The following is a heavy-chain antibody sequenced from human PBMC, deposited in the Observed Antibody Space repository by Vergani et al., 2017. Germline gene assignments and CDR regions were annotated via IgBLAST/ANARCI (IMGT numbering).Heavy chain of an antibody. V-gene: IGHV3-23*01. CDR3: AKEGGYYYGSGSYRTWDYYYGMDV. CDR1: GFTFSSYA. Sequence: EVQLLESGGNLIQPGGSLRLSCGASGFTFSSYAMTWVRLAPGKGLQWVSAISGSGGSTYYADSVKGRFTISRDNSKNTLYLQMNSLRAEDTAVYYCAKEGGYYYGSGSYRTWDYYYGMDVWGQGTTVTVSS. D-gene: IGHD3-10*01. J-gene: IGHJ6*02. CDR2: ISGSGGST.